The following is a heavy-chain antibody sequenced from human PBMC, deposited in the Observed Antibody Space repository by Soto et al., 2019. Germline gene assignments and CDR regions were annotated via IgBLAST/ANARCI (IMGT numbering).Heavy chain of an antibody. J-gene: IGHJ6*02. D-gene: IGHD3-16*01. CDR1: GFTFSSYA. CDR3: AKPKAAGGRYYYGMDV. CDR2: VIGSGGTT. Sequence: EVQLLESGGGLVQPGGSLRLSCAASGFTFSSYAMNWVRQAPGKGLEWVSHVIGSGGTTYYADSVKGRFTVSRDNSKNTLYLQMNSLRAEDTAIYYCAKPKAAGGRYYYGMDVWGQGTTVTVSS. V-gene: IGHV3-23*01.